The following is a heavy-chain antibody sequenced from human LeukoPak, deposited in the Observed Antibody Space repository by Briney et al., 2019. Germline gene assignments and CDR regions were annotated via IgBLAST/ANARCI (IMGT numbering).Heavy chain of an antibody. D-gene: IGHD3-22*01. CDR2: IRYDGSNK. Sequence: PGGSLRLSCAASGFTFSSYAMHWVRQAPGRGLEWVAFIRYDGSNKYYADSVKDRFTISRDNSKNTLYLQMNSLRAEDTAVYYCAKDDSSGYYPNWFDPWGQGTLVTVSS. J-gene: IGHJ5*02. CDR3: AKDDSSGYYPNWFDP. V-gene: IGHV3-30*02. CDR1: GFTFSSYA.